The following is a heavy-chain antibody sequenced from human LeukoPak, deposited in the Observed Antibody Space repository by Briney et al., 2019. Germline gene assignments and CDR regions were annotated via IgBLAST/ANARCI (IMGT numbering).Heavy chain of an antibody. D-gene: IGHD4-23*01. J-gene: IGHJ3*02. CDR3: ARGDYGGLDAFDI. Sequence: SETLSLTCTVSGGSISSYYWSWIRQPPGKGLEWIGYINDGGSTNYNPSLKSRVTISVDTSKNQFSLKLSSVTAADTAVYYCARGDYGGLDAFDIWGQGTMVTVSS. CDR1: GGSISSYY. CDR2: INDGGST. V-gene: IGHV4-59*08.